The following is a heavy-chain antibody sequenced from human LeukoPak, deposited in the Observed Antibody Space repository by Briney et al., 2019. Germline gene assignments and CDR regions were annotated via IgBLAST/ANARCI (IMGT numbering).Heavy chain of an antibody. J-gene: IGHJ3*02. CDR3: ARSGEYYDFWSGSDAFDI. D-gene: IGHD3-3*01. Sequence: PSETLSLTCSVSGGPISSGGYYWSWIRQHPGKGLEWIGYIYYSGSTYYNPSPKSRVTISVDTSKNQFSLKLSSVTAADTAVYYCARSGEYYDFWSGSDAFDIWGQGTMVTVSS. V-gene: IGHV4-31*03. CDR1: GGPISSGGYY. CDR2: IYYSGST.